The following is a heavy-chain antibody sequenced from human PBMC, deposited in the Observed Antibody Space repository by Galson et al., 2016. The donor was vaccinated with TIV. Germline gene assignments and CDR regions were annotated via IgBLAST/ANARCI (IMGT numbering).Heavy chain of an antibody. CDR2: IYPGDSDT. Sequence: QSGAEVKQPGESLKISCKGSGYGLTNYWIGWVRQMPGKGLEWVGIIYPGDSDTRYRPSFQGQVIISADKSIVSAGESITTAYLPWTSLKAADTAMYYCARLEDLGSWIVYWGQGTLVSVSS. D-gene: IGHD3-10*01. CDR1: GYGLTNYW. V-gene: IGHV5-51*03. CDR3: ARLEDLGSWIVY. J-gene: IGHJ4*02.